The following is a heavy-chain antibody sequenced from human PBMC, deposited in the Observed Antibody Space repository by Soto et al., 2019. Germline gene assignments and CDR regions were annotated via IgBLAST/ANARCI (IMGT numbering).Heavy chain of an antibody. D-gene: IGHD5-12*01. CDR2: INPNSGGT. CDR3: ARGESEMATRLCDY. J-gene: IGHJ4*02. Sequence: ASVQVSCKASGYTFTGYYMHWVRQAPGQGLEWMGWINPNSGGTNYAQKFQGWVTMTRDTSISTAYMELSRLRSDDTAVYYCARGESEMATRLCDYWGQGTLVTVSS. CDR1: GYTFTGYY. V-gene: IGHV1-2*04.